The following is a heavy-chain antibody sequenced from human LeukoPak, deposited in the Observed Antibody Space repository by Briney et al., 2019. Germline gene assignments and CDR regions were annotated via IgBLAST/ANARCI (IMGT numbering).Heavy chain of an antibody. CDR3: TKAPVGSGGYFDY. V-gene: IGHV3-66*01. CDR2: IYSGGST. J-gene: IGHJ4*02. Sequence: GGSLRLSCAASGFTVSSNYMSWVRQAPGKGLEWVSVIYSGGSTYYADSVKGRFTISRDSSKNTLDLQMNSLRAEDTAVYYCTKAPVGSGGYFDYWGQGTLVTVSS. CDR1: GFTVSSNY. D-gene: IGHD1-14*01.